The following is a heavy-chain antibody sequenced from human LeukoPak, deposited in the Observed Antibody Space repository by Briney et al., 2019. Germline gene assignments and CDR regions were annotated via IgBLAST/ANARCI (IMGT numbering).Heavy chain of an antibody. CDR2: IYWDDDK. Sequence: SGPTLVNPTQTLTLTCTFSGFSLGTRGEGVGWIRQPPGKALEWITLIYWDDDKRYSTARKRRITITKETTKTEGVIAVTNMDPVDTATYYCAHRGYSSGWYQVLFDYWGQGTLVTVSS. J-gene: IGHJ4*02. CDR3: AHRGYSSGWYQVLFDY. CDR1: GFSLGTRGEG. V-gene: IGHV2-5*02. D-gene: IGHD6-19*01.